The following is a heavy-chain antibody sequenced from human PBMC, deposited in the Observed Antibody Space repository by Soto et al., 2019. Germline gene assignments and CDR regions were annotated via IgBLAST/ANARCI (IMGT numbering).Heavy chain of an antibody. Sequence: QVQLVQSGGEVKRPGASVKLSCKTSGYTFSNYGITWVRQAPGQPLEWLGWISLYSDATNYAQKFQGIVSMTTDTSSTTAYMELRSLRSDDTAVYSCARVVPGAEAWFGPWGQGTLVTVSS. D-gene: IGHD2-2*01. CDR3: ARVVPGAEAWFGP. J-gene: IGHJ5*02. CDR1: GYTFSNYG. CDR2: ISLYSDAT. V-gene: IGHV1-18*01.